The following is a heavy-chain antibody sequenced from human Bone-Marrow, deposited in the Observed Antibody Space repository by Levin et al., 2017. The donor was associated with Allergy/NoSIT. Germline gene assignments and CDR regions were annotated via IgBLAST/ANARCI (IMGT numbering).Heavy chain of an antibody. Sequence: ASVKVSCKASGYTFTSYGISWVRQAPGQGLEWMGWISAYNGNTNYAQKLQGRVTMTTDTSTSTAYMELRSLRSDDTAVYYCARVECSSTSCYGGYYDYMDVWGKGTTVTVSS. CDR2: ISAYNGNT. CDR1: GYTFTSYG. J-gene: IGHJ6*03. D-gene: IGHD2-2*01. V-gene: IGHV1-18*01. CDR3: ARVECSSTSCYGGYYDYMDV.